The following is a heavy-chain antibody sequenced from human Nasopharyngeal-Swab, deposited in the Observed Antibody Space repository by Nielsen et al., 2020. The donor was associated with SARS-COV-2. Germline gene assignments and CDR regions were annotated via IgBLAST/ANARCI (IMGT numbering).Heavy chain of an antibody. CDR1: GFTFSNYW. CDR3: ARLKYDFWNGPPEDY. CDR2: IKQDGSEI. Sequence: GESLKISCAASGFTFSNYWMSWVRQAPGKGLEWVANIKQDGSEIYYVDSLKGRFTISRDNVKNSLYLQMNSLRAKDTAVYYCARLKYDFWNGPPEDYWGQGTLVTVSS. D-gene: IGHD3-3*01. V-gene: IGHV3-7*01. J-gene: IGHJ4*02.